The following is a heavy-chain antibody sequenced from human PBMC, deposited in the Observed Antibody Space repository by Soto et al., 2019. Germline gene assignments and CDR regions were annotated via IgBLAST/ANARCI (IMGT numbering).Heavy chain of an antibody. Sequence: QVQLVESGGGVVQPGRSLRLSCAASGFTFSSYAMHWVRQAPGKGLEWVAVISDDGSNKYYADSVKGRFTISRDNSKKTLHLQINCLRAEDTAGYYCASEKRVGESGSGWYAAFDYWGQGTLVTVSS. CDR1: GFTFSSYA. V-gene: IGHV3-30-3*01. CDR3: ASEKRVGESGSGWYAAFDY. D-gene: IGHD6-13*01. J-gene: IGHJ4*02. CDR2: ISDDGSNK.